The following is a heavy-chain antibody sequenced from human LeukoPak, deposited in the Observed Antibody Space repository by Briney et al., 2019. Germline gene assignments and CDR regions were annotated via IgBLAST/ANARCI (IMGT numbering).Heavy chain of an antibody. CDR2: IYSGGCT. CDR3: ARVPNYGSGSGFDP. CDR1: GFTVSSYY. J-gene: IGHJ5*02. Sequence: GGSLRLSCAASGFTVSSYYMSWVRQAPGKGLEWVSVIYSGGCTYYADSLKGRFTISRDNSKNTLYLQMNSLRAEDTAVYYCARVPNYGSGSGFDPWGQGTLVTVSS. V-gene: IGHV3-53*01. D-gene: IGHD3-10*01.